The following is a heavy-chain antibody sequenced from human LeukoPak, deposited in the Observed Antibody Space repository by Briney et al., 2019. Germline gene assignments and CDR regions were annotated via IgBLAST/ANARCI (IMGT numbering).Heavy chain of an antibody. Sequence: GGSLRLSCTASGFTFSSYAMNWVRQAPGKGLEWVSRINTDGSNTHYADSVKGRFTISRDNAKNTLYLQMNGLRVEDTAVYYCVVWGEDRSGHRFDFWGQGTLVTVSS. CDR2: INTDGSNT. CDR1: GFTFSSYA. V-gene: IGHV3-74*01. D-gene: IGHD3-22*01. J-gene: IGHJ4*02. CDR3: VVWGEDRSGHRFDF.